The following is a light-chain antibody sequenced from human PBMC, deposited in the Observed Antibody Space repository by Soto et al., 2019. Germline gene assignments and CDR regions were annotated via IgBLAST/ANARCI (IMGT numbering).Light chain of an antibody. CDR1: SSDVGGYNF. Sequence: QSALTQPPSASGSPGQSVTISCTGTSSDVGGYNFVSWYQHHPGKAPKLMIYDVNKWPSGVPDRFSGSKSGNTASLTVSGLQADDEADYYCSSYAGSNNLLFGGGTKLTVL. CDR3: SSYAGSNNLL. J-gene: IGLJ2*01. CDR2: DVN. V-gene: IGLV2-8*01.